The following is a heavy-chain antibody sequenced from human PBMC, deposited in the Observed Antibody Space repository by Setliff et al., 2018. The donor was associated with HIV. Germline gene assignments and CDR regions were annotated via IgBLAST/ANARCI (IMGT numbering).Heavy chain of an antibody. CDR2: ILHDGSDK. CDR3: TKNLYTSRWSPLDY. V-gene: IGHV3-30*02. CDR1: GFTFSSYG. D-gene: IGHD2-8*01. J-gene: IGHJ4*02. Sequence: SCVASGFTFSSYGMHWVRQAPGKGLEWVAFILHDGSDKDCSDSVKGRFTISRDNSKNTLYLQMNSLRTEDTAVYYCTKNLYTSRWSPLDYWGQGTLVTVSS.